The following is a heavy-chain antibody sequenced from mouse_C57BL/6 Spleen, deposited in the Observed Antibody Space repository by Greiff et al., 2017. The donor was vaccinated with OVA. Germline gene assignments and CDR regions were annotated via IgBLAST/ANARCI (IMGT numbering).Heavy chain of an antibody. D-gene: IGHD1-1*01. CDR3: TTLLRYQYFDY. CDR2: IDPENGDT. Sequence: EVQLQQSGAELVRPGASVKLSCTASGFNIKDDYMHWVKQRPGQGLEWIGWIDPENGDTEYASKFKGKATLTADTSSNTAYLQLSSLTSEDTAVYYCTTLLRYQYFDYWGQGTTLTVSS. V-gene: IGHV14-4*01. CDR1: GFNIKDDY. J-gene: IGHJ2*01.